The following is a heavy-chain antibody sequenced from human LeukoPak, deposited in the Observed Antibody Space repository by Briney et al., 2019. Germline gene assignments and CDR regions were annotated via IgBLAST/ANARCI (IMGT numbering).Heavy chain of an antibody. J-gene: IGHJ4*02. CDR2: IYYSGST. V-gene: IGHV4-61*01. Sequence: PSETLSLTCTVSGDSVSSAYYYWSWIRQPTGKGLEWIGYIYYSGSTNYNPSLKSRVTMSIDTSKSQFSLKLSSVTAADTAVYYCARDYTGDYDSSGYLYYVDYRGLGALVTVSS. CDR3: ARDYTGDYDSSGYLYYVDY. CDR1: GDSVSSAYYY. D-gene: IGHD3-22*01.